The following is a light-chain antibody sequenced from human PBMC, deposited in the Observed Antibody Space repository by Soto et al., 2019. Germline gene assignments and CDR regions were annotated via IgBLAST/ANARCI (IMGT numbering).Light chain of an antibody. CDR2: SAS. V-gene: IGKV3D-15*01. Sequence: ELVMTQSPATLSVSPGEIAALSFRAIQSFNSYLAWYQQKPGQAPRLLIFSASSRATGIPARFSVSGSGTELNLTITSLQSEDFAVYVCQQYDDWMRLTFGGGTKVDIK. CDR3: QQYDDWMRLT. CDR1: QSFNSY. J-gene: IGKJ4*01.